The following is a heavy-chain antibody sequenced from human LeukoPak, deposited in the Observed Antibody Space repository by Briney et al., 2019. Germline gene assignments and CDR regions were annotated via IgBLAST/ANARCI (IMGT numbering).Heavy chain of an antibody. V-gene: IGHV1-18*04. D-gene: IGHD3-16*02. CDR1: GYTFTSYG. J-gene: IGHJ4*02. CDR2: ISAYNGNT. CDR3: ARELDYDYVWGSYRLYYFDC. Sequence: ASVKVSCKASGYTFTSYGISWVRQAPGQGLEWMGWISAYNGNTNYAQKLQGRVTMTTDTSTSTAYMELRSLRSDDTAVYYCARELDYDYVWGSYRLYYFDCWGQGTLVTVSS.